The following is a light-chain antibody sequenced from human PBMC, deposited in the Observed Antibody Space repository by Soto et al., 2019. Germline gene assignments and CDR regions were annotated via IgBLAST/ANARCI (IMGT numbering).Light chain of an antibody. CDR2: AVS. CDR3: QQSYSTPLT. Sequence: DIQVTQSPPNLSASLGDRVIITCRAGQPISTSLHWFQQKPGKAPELLIYAVSNLQPGVPSRFSGRGTGTEFTLINSLHPDDIAVYYCQQSYSTPLTFGGGTKVQIK. V-gene: IGKV1-39*01. CDR1: QPISTS. J-gene: IGKJ4*01.